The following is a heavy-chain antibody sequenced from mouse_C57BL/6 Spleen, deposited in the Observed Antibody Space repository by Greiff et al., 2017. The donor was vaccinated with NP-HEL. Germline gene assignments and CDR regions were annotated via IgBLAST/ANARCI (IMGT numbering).Heavy chain of an antibody. Sequence: EVQGVESGGGLVQPKGSLKLSCAASGFSFNTYAMNWVRQAPGKGLEWVARIRSKSNNYATYYADSVKDRFTISRDESESMLYLQMNNLKTEDTAMYYCVRHSVAMDYWGQGTSVTVSS. CDR2: IRSKSNNYAT. CDR3: VRHSVAMDY. CDR1: GFSFNTYA. J-gene: IGHJ4*01. V-gene: IGHV10-1*01.